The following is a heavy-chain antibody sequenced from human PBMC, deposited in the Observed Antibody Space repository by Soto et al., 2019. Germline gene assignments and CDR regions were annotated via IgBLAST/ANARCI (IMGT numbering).Heavy chain of an antibody. J-gene: IGHJ5*01. Sequence: QVQLQESGPGLVRPSQTLSLTCTVSGGSVTSGGYYWSWIRHCPGKGLEWIGYIYSSGDTNYNPSLNCRVAMSVDTSKNQFSLQVTSVTVADTAIYYCTRDWRPPLTHGYDSWGQGILVTVSS. V-gene: IGHV4-31*03. CDR2: IYSSGDT. CDR3: TRDWRPPLTHGYDS. CDR1: GGSVTSGGYY.